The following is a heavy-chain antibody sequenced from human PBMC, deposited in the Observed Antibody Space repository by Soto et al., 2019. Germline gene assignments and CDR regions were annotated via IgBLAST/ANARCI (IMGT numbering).Heavy chain of an antibody. CDR1: GGCINYSY. D-gene: IGHD4-17*01. Sequence: ETLSLTCTVAGGCINYSYWAWIRQPPGKGLEWIGYISYTGSANYNASLKSRLTISVDTSKNQFSLKLSSVTAADTALYYCARVNYGDYYYGMDVWGQGTTVTVSS. CDR3: ARVNYGDYYYGMDV. CDR2: ISYTGSA. J-gene: IGHJ6*02. V-gene: IGHV4-59*01.